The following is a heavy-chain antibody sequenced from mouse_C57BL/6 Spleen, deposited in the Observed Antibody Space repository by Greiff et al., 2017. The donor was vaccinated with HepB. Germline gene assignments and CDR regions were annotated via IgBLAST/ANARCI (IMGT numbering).Heavy chain of an antibody. CDR1: GYAFSSSW. CDR2: IYPGDGDT. D-gene: IGHD1-1*01. CDR3: ASGTTVVAPFDY. J-gene: IGHJ2*01. Sequence: VQVVESGPELVKPGASVKISCKASGYAFSSSWMNWVKQRPGKGLEWIGRIYPGDGDTNYNGKFKGKATLTADKSSSTAYMQLSSLTSEDSAVYFCASGTTVVAPFDYWGQGTTLTVSS. V-gene: IGHV1-82*01.